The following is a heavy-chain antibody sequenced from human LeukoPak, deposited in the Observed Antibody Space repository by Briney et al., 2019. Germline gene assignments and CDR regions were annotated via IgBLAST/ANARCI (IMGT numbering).Heavy chain of an antibody. CDR3: TRDSGTSGEVKFDP. CDR2: IYSTGII. D-gene: IGHD3-10*01. V-gene: IGHV4-4*07. CDR1: GGSISSYY. Sequence: SETLSLTCTVSGGSISSYYWSWIRQSAGKGLEWIGRIYSTGIITYNPSLKSRVTMSVDTSKNQLSLRLISVTAADTAVYYCTRDSGTSGEVKFDPWGQGSLVTVSS. J-gene: IGHJ5*02.